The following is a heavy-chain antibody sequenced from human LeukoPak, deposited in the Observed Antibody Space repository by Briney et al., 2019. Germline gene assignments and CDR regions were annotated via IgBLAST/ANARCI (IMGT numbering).Heavy chain of an antibody. J-gene: IGHJ4*02. Sequence: GGSLRLSCAASGVTFSSYAMSWVRQAPGKGLEWVSSISGSGGSTYYAGSVKGRFTISRDNSKNTLYLQMNSLRAEDTAVYYCAKAYYDSSGYYFGYWGQGTLVTVSS. CDR3: AKAYYDSSGYYFGY. CDR2: ISGSGGST. V-gene: IGHV3-23*01. CDR1: GVTFSSYA. D-gene: IGHD3-22*01.